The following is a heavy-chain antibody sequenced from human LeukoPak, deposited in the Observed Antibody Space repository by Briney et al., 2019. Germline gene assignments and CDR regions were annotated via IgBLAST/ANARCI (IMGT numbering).Heavy chain of an antibody. J-gene: IGHJ3*02. Sequence: GESLKISCKGSGYSFTSYWIGWVRQMPGEGLQWMGIILPGDSDTRYSPSFRGQVTISAETSTRTAYLQWTSLRASDSATYYCARQGAGASYYDPTGLPRGAFDSWGQGTTVIVSS. V-gene: IGHV5-51*01. D-gene: IGHD3-22*01. CDR1: GYSFTSYW. CDR3: ARQGAGASYYDPTGLPRGAFDS. CDR2: ILPGDSDT.